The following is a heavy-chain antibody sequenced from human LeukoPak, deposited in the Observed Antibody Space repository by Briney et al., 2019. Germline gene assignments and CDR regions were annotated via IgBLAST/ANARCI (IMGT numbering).Heavy chain of an antibody. D-gene: IGHD3-16*02. CDR1: GGSISSYY. CDR3: ARGTLGSYRYHNYFDY. CDR2: IYYSGST. J-gene: IGHJ4*02. Sequence: ASETLSLTCTVSGGSISSYYWSWIRQPPGKGLEWIGYIYYSGSTNYNPSLKSRVTISVDTSKNQFSLKLSSVTAADTAVYYCARGTLGSYRYHNYFDYWGQGTLVTVSS. V-gene: IGHV4-59*12.